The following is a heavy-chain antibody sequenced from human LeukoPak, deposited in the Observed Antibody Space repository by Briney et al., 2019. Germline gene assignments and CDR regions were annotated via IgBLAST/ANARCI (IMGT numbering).Heavy chain of an antibody. V-gene: IGHV4-31*03. J-gene: IGHJ4*02. CDR2: IYYSGST. Sequence: SETLSLTCTVSGGSISSGGYYWSWIRQHPGKGLEWIGYIYYSGSTNYNPSLKSRVTLSVDTSKDQFSLKLSSVTAADTAVYYCARDGYNTPGYWGQGTLVTVSS. D-gene: IGHD5-24*01. CDR3: ARDGYNTPGY. CDR1: GGSISSGGYY.